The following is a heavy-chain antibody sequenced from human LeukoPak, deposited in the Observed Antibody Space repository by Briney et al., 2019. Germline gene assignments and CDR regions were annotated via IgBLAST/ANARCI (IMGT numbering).Heavy chain of an antibody. J-gene: IGHJ4*02. CDR2: ISGSSSYV. D-gene: IGHD2-15*01. CDR3: ARDLFRYCSGGSCSYWGY. CDR1: GFTFDTYM. V-gene: IGHV3-21*01. Sequence: GGSLRLSCAASGFTFDTYMMNWVRQTPGKGLEWVSSISGSSSYVYYADSVKGRFTISRDNAKNSLYLQMNSLRAEDTAVYYCARDLFRYCSGGSCSYWGYWGQGTLVTVSS.